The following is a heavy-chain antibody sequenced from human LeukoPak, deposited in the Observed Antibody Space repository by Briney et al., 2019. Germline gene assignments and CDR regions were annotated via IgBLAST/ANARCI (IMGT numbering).Heavy chain of an antibody. Sequence: GGSLRLSCAASGFTFSSYAMHWVRQAPGKGLEWVAIISNDGSRKYYAHSVEGRFTIFRDNSKNTLYLQMDSLRAEDTAVYYCARDRAWNYFDYWGQGTLVTVSS. CDR1: GFTFSSYA. CDR3: ARDRAWNYFDY. CDR2: ISNDGSRK. D-gene: IGHD3-3*01. V-gene: IGHV3-30*04. J-gene: IGHJ4*02.